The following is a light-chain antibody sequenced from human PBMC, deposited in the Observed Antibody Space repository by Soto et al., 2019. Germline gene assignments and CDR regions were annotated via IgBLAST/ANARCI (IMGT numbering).Light chain of an antibody. Sequence: QSVLTQPASVSGSPGQSITISCTGTRSDVGGYNYVYWHQQHPGKAPKLMIYDVTNRPSGVSDRFSGSKSGNTASLTISGLQAEDEADYYCSSYKRSSTNVFGAGTKVTVL. CDR1: RSDVGGYNY. CDR2: DVT. V-gene: IGLV2-14*01. J-gene: IGLJ1*01. CDR3: SSYKRSSTNV.